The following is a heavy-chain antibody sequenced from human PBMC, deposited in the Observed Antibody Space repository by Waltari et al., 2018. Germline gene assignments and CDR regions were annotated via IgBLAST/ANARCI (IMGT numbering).Heavy chain of an antibody. D-gene: IGHD4-17*01. CDR2: IIPIPGIA. CDR1: GGTFSSYA. CDR3: ARGFPGGDYAFYYYYYMDV. J-gene: IGHJ6*03. V-gene: IGHV1-69*04. Sequence: QVQLVQSGAEVKKPGSSVKVSCKASGGTFSSYAISWVRQAPGQGLEWMGGIIPIPGIANYAQKFQGRGTITADESTSTAYMELSSLRSEDTAVYYCARGFPGGDYAFYYYYYMDVRGKGTTVTVSS.